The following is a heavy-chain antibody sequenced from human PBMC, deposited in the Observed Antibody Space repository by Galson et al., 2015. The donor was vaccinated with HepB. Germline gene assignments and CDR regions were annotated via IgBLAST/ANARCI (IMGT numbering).Heavy chain of an antibody. CDR2: IIPIFGAA. V-gene: IGHV1-69*06. Sequence: SVKVSCKASGGTFNNYIINWVRQAPGQGLEWMGGIIPIFGAANYAQKFQGRVTISADKSTSTAYMELSSLRSEDTAVYYCARVQKGWFDFWGQGTLVTVSS. CDR3: ARVQKGWFDF. J-gene: IGHJ5*01. CDR1: GGTFNNYI.